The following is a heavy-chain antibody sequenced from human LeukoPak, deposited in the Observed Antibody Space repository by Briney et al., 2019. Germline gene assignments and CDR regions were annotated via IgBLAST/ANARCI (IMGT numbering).Heavy chain of an antibody. J-gene: IGHJ5*02. D-gene: IGHD6-13*01. CDR2: INPNSDNT. V-gene: IGHV1-2*02. CDR1: GYTFTGYY. CDR3: ARDSPYSRVNWFDP. Sequence: ASVKVSCKASGYTFTGYYMHWVRQAPGQGLEWMGWINPNSDNTGYAQKFQGRVTITRDTSASTAYMELSSLRSEDTAVYYCARDSPYSRVNWFDPWGQGTLVTVSS.